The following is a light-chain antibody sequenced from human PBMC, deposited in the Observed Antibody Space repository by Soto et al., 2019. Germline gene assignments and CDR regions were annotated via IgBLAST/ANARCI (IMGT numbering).Light chain of an antibody. Sequence: QSALTQPRSVSGSPGQSVTISCTGTSSDVGGYNYVSWYQQHPGKAPKLMIYDVSKRPSGVPDRFSGSKSGNTASLTISGLQAEDEADYYCSSYASSYTSNYVFGTGTKVTVL. J-gene: IGLJ1*01. CDR1: SSDVGGYNY. CDR2: DVS. CDR3: SSYASSYTSNYV. V-gene: IGLV2-11*01.